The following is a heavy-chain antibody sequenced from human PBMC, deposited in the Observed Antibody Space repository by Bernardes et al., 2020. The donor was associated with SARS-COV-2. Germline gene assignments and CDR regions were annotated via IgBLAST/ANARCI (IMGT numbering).Heavy chain of an antibody. CDR3: ATTSVFGVEPNWFDP. D-gene: IGHD3-3*01. V-gene: IGHV1-24*01. J-gene: IGHJ5*02. CDR2: FDPEDGET. Sequence: ASVKVSCKVSGYTLNELSIHWVRQAPGKGLEWMGGFDPEDGETIYAQKFQGRVTMTEDTSTDTAYMELSSLRSEDTAVYYCATTSVFGVEPNWFDPWGQGTLVTVSS. CDR1: GYTLNELS.